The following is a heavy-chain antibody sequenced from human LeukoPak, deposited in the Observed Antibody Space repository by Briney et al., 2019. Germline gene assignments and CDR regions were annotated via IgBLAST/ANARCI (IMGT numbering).Heavy chain of an antibody. J-gene: IGHJ6*02. D-gene: IGHD6-19*01. CDR2: FDPEDGET. CDR1: GYTLTELS. Sequence: ASVKVSCKVSGYTLTELSMHWVRQAPGKGLEWMGGFDPEDGETIYAQKFQGRVTITADESTSTAYMELSRLRSDDTAVYYCAREPIAVAGIPYYYYYGMDVWGQGTTVTVSS. V-gene: IGHV1-24*01. CDR3: AREPIAVAGIPYYYYYGMDV.